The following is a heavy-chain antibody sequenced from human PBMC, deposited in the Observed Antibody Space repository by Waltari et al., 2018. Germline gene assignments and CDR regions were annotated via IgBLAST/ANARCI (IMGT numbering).Heavy chain of an antibody. J-gene: IGHJ4*02. CDR3: ARVVTGVHEVNDN. Sequence: QVRLTQSGSDVKEPGASVKVSCKASGYKVRDYGISWVRQAPGQGLEWMGWIYVNNENTRFAGKFEDRVTLTTDKVTETVYMDLTDLRPDDTAVYYCARVVTGVHEVNDNWGQGTLVIVS. D-gene: IGHD3-16*02. CDR1: GYKVRDYG. CDR2: IYVNNENT. V-gene: IGHV1-18*01.